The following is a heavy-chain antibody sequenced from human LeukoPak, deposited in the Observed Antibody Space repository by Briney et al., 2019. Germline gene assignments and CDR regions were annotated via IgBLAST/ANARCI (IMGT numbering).Heavy chain of an antibody. CDR3: VKPTTVTADYYYGADV. D-gene: IGHD4-17*01. Sequence: LGGSLRLSCAASGFTFSNYYMSWVRQAPGKGLEWVSGISGNGGSTYYADSLKGRFTISRDNSKNTLYLQMSSLRAEDTAVYYCVKPTTVTADYYYGADVWGQGTTVTVSS. CDR1: GFTFSNYY. V-gene: IGHV3-23*01. CDR2: ISGNGGST. J-gene: IGHJ6*02.